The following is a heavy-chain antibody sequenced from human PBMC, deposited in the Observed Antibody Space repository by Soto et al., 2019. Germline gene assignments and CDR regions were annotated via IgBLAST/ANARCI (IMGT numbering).Heavy chain of an antibody. J-gene: IGHJ4*02. V-gene: IGHV4-4*02. CDR1: SVSITSNNW. CDR3: AGQGDRSYTWAY. Sequence: SETPSLTCGVSSVSITSNNWYIWVRQPPGQGLEWIGEIHQSGRTNYNPSLESRVTMSLDKSKNQFSLKVSSVTAADTAVYYCAGQGDRSYTWAYWGQGTLVTVSS. D-gene: IGHD3-16*02. CDR2: IHQSGRT.